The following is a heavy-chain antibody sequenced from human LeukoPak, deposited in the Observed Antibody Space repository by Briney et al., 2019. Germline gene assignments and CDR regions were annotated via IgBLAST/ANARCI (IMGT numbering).Heavy chain of an antibody. CDR1: GFTFNSYG. V-gene: IGHV3-30*18. CDR2: ISYDGSNK. CDR3: AKDLYYYGSGTYGMDV. D-gene: IGHD3-10*01. J-gene: IGHJ6*02. Sequence: PGGSRRLSCAASGFTFNSYGMHWVRQAPGKGLGWVAVISYDGSNKYYADSVKGRFTISRDNSKNTLYLQMNSLRAEDTAVYYCAKDLYYYGSGTYGMDVWGQGTTVTVSS.